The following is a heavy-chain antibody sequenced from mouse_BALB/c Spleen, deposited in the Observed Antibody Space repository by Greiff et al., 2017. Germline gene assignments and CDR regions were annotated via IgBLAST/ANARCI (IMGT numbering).Heavy chain of an antibody. CDR3: ASPITTATRAY. V-gene: IGHV5-6*01. J-gene: IGHJ3*01. CDR2: ISSGGSYT. Sequence: EVQVVESGGDLVKPGGSLKLSCAASGFTFSSYGMSWVRQTPDKRLEWVATISSGGSYTYYPDSVKGRFTISRDNAKNTLYLQMSSLKSEDTAMYYCASPITTATRAYWGQGTLVTVSA. CDR1: GFTFSSYG. D-gene: IGHD1-2*01.